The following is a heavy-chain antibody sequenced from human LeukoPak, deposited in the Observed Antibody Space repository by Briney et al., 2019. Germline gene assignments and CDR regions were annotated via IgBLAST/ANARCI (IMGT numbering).Heavy chain of an antibody. D-gene: IGHD3-22*01. J-gene: IGHJ4*02. CDR2: ISGSGGST. CDR3: AKDSYDSSGYYYDASWAV. Sequence: PGGSLRLSCAASGFTFSSYGMSWVRQAPGKGLEWVSAISGSGGSTYYADSVKGRFTISRDNSKNTLYLQMNSLRAEDTAVYYCAKDSYDSSGYYYDASWAVWGQGTLVTVSS. CDR1: GFTFSSYG. V-gene: IGHV3-23*01.